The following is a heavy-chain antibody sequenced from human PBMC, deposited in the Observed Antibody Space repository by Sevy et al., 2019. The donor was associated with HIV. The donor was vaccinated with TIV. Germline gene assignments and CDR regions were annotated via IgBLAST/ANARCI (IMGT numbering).Heavy chain of an antibody. V-gene: IGHV3-21*01. CDR2: ISSSSSYI. CDR3: ARDQRRDIVVVVAATNWFDP. D-gene: IGHD2-15*01. CDR1: GFTFSSYS. J-gene: IGHJ5*02. Sequence: GGSLRLSCAASGFTFSSYSMNWVRQAPGKGLEWVSSISSSSSYIYYADSVEGRFTISRDNAKNSLYLQMNSLRAEDTAVYYCARDQRRDIVVVVAATNWFDPWGQGTLVTVSS.